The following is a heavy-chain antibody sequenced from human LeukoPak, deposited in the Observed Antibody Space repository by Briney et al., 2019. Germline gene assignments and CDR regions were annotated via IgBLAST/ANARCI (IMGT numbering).Heavy chain of an antibody. D-gene: IGHD1-26*01. J-gene: IGHJ4*02. V-gene: IGHV3-30*04. CDR2: IHSDGGDK. CDR3: ARDGGSYSLDY. CDR1: GFTLGDYA. Sequence: GGSLRLSCTASGFTLGDYAMTWVRQAPGKGLEWVAFIHSDGGDKYYADSVQGRFTISRDNSKNTVFLQMNSLTGEDTAVYYCARDGGSYSLDYWGQGTLVTDSS.